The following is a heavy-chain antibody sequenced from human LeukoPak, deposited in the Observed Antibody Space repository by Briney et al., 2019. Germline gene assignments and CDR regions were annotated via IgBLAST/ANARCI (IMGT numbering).Heavy chain of an antibody. J-gene: IGHJ3*02. Sequence: GGSLRLSCAASGFTFSSYGVHWVRQAPGKGLEWVAVIWYDGSNKYYADSVKGRFTISRDNSKNTLYLQMNSLRAEDTAVYYCARERVVTATDAFDIWGQGTMVTVSS. V-gene: IGHV3-33*01. D-gene: IGHD2-21*02. CDR1: GFTFSSYG. CDR3: ARERVVTATDAFDI. CDR2: IWYDGSNK.